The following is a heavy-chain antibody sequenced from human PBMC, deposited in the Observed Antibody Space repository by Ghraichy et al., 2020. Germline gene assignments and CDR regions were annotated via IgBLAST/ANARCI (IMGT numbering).Heavy chain of an antibody. CDR1: GGSFSAYY. J-gene: IGHJ1*01. CDR3: AKWVFAAGTKFHH. V-gene: IGHV4-34*01. Sequence: SETLSLTCAVYGGSFSAYYWTWIRQPPGKGLARIGEINHSGGTNYNPSLKIQVTISVDTSKNHLSLKMNSVTAADTAVYYCAKWVFAAGTKFHHWGQGTLVTVSS. CDR2: INHSGGT. D-gene: IGHD6-13*01.